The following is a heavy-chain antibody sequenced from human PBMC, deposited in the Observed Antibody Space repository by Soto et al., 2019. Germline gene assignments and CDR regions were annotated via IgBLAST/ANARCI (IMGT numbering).Heavy chain of an antibody. V-gene: IGHV3-23*01. D-gene: IGHD2-2*01. CDR1: AFTFISYA. Sequence: PVGSLRLSCAVSAFTFISYAMSWVRKAPRKRMEWVSAITASADTTYYADSVKGRFTISRDNSKNTLYLRMNSLRAEDTAVYYCAKVMPLRDCTSTSCLGAFDIWGQGTMVTVSS. CDR2: ITASADTT. J-gene: IGHJ3*02. CDR3: AKVMPLRDCTSTSCLGAFDI.